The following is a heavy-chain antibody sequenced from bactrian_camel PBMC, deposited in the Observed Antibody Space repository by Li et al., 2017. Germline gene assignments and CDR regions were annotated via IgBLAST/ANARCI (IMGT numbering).Heavy chain of an antibody. CDR3: ATGLSVVREPFGSFFRY. Sequence: DVQLVESGGDLVHPGGSLRLSCAASGFTFSSYYMGWVRQAPGKGLEWVSTINWSGTSTQYRDSVKGQFTASRDNAKNTVYLQMNSLKLEDTAVYYCATGLSVVREPFGSFFRYWGQGTQVTVS. V-gene: IGHV3S40*01. D-gene: IGHD2*01. J-gene: IGHJ4*01. CDR2: INWSGTST. CDR1: GFTFSSYY.